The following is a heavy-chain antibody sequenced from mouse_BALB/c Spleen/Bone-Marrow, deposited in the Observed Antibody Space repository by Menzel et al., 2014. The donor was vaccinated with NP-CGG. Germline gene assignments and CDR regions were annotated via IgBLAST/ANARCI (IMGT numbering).Heavy chain of an antibody. CDR1: GFTFTDHY. D-gene: IGHD2-1*01. CDR2: IRNKANGYTT. CDR3: ARDYLYYFDY. Sequence: EVQLVESGGGLVQPGGFLRLSCATSGFTFTDHYMSWVRQPPGKALEWLGSIRNKANGYTTEYSASVKGRFTISRDNSQSIVYLQMNTLRAEDSATYYCARDYLYYFDYWGQGTTLTVSS. J-gene: IGHJ2*01. V-gene: IGHV7-3*02.